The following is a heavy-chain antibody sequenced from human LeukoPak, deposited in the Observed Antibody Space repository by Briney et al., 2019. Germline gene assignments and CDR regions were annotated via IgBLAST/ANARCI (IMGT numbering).Heavy chain of an antibody. Sequence: SETLSLTCTVSGGSISSYYWSWIRQPPWKGLEWIGYIYDSGSTNYSPSLKSRVTISADTSKNQFSLRLSSVTAADTAVYYCARGYGSSSWYDYWGQGNLVTVSS. CDR2: IYDSGST. CDR3: ARGYGSSSWYDY. CDR1: GGSISSYY. V-gene: IGHV4-59*08. D-gene: IGHD6-13*01. J-gene: IGHJ4*02.